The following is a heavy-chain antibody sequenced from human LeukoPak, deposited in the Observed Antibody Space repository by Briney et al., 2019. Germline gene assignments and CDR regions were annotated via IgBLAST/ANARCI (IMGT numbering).Heavy chain of an antibody. Sequence: SETLSLTCTVSGGSISSGSYYWSWIRQPAGKGLEWIGRIYTSGSTNYNPSLKSRVTISVDTSKNQFSLKLSSVTAADTAVYYCAREYYDYVWGSYRSFYYYYYMGVWGKGTTVTISS. CDR2: IYTSGST. CDR1: GGSISSGSYY. J-gene: IGHJ6*03. D-gene: IGHD3-16*02. CDR3: AREYYDYVWGSYRSFYYYYYMGV. V-gene: IGHV4-61*02.